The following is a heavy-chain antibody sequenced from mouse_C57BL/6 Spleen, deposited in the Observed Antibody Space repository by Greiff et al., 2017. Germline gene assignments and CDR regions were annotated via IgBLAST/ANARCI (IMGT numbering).Heavy chain of an antibody. CDR2: IYPGDGDT. CDR3: ARERGYDYDPFAY. CDR1: GYAFSSSW. D-gene: IGHD2-4*01. J-gene: IGHJ3*01. Sequence: VQGVESGPELVKPGASVKISCKASGYAFSSSWMNWVKQRPGKGLEWIGRIYPGDGDTNYNGKFKGKATLTADTSSSPAYMQLSSLTSEDSAVYFCARERGYDYDPFAYWGQGTLVTVSA. V-gene: IGHV1-82*01.